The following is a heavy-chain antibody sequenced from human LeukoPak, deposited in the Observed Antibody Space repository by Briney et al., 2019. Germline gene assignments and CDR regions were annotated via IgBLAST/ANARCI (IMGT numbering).Heavy chain of an antibody. CDR1: GFTFSSYW. J-gene: IGHJ3*02. CDR3: ARDCSSTSCYLAFDT. CDR2: IKQDGSEK. D-gene: IGHD2-2*01. Sequence: PGGSLRLSCAASGFTFSSYWMSWVRQAPGKGLEWVANIKQDGSEKYYVDSVKGRFTISRDNAKNSLYLQMNSLRAEDTAVYYCARDCSSTSCYLAFDTWGQGTMVTVSS. V-gene: IGHV3-7*01.